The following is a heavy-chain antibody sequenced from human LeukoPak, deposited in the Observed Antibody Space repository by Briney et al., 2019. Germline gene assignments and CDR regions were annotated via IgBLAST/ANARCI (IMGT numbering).Heavy chain of an antibody. V-gene: IGHV4-39*07. CDR3: ARGDSSSWYLVAWAPFDY. Sequence: SQTLSLTCTVSGGSISSSSYYWGWIRQPPGKGLEWIGSIYYSGSTYYNPSLKSRVTISVDTSKNQFSLKLSSVTAADTAVYYCARGDSSSWYLVAWAPFDYWGQGTLVTVSS. D-gene: IGHD6-13*01. J-gene: IGHJ4*02. CDR2: IYYSGST. CDR1: GGSISSSSYY.